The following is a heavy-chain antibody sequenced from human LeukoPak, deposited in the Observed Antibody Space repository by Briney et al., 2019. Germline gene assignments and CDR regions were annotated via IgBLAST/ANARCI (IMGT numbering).Heavy chain of an antibody. J-gene: IGHJ3*02. CDR1: GGSISSGSYY. Sequence: SETLSLTCTVSGGSISSGSYYWSWIRQPAGKGLEWIGRIYTSGSTNYNPSLKSRVTISVDTSKNQLSLKLSAVTAADTAVYYCARDAGSSGSDAFDIWDQGTMVTVSS. CDR3: ARDAGSSGSDAFDI. CDR2: IYTSGST. D-gene: IGHD3-3*01. V-gene: IGHV4-61*02.